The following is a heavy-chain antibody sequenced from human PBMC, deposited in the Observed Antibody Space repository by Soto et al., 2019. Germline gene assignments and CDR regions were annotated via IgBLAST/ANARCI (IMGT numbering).Heavy chain of an antibody. Sequence: QVQLVQSGAEVKKPGASVKVSCKASGSIFTGYYIQWVRQAPGQGLEWMGWINTKTGGTKYAQKFQGRVTMTRDTSINTAYMEVSRLRSDDTAVYYCATDKVAFDMWGQGTMVTVSS. V-gene: IGHV1-2*02. CDR1: GSIFTGYY. J-gene: IGHJ3*02. CDR3: ATDKVAFDM. CDR2: INTKTGGT. D-gene: IGHD3-9*01.